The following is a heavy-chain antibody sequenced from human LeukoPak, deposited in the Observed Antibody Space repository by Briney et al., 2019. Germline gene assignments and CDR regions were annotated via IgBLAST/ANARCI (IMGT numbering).Heavy chain of an antibody. Sequence: RAGESLKISCKASGYTFSDYWIGWVRQMPGQGLEWMGIVYPGDSDTRYSPSFQGHVTISADKSINTAYLQWSGLQASVNAIYFCARSQGLYGAADYWGQGTLV. CDR1: GYTFSDYW. V-gene: IGHV5-51*01. CDR3: ARSQGLYGAADY. J-gene: IGHJ4*02. CDR2: VYPGDSDT. D-gene: IGHD2-2*02.